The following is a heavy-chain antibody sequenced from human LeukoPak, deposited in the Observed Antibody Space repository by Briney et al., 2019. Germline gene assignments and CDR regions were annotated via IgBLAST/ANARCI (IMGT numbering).Heavy chain of an antibody. D-gene: IGHD2-15*01. CDR1: GYSISSGYY. CDR2: IYHSGST. CDR3: ARIKAAPSPVDAFDI. Sequence: SETLSLTCTVSGYSISSGYYWGWIRQPPGKGLEWIGSIYHSGSTYYNPSLKSRVTISVDTSKNQFSLKLSSVTAADTAVYYCARIKAAPSPVDAFDIWGQGTMVTVSS. V-gene: IGHV4-38-2*02. J-gene: IGHJ3*02.